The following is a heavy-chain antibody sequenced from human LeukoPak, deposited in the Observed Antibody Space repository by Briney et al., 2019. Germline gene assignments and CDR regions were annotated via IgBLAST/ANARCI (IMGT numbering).Heavy chain of an antibody. CDR1: CFILTESE. J-gene: IGHJ3*02. CDR3: MRGYIVVVATTTVRDGFDI. Sequence: GTLTLPSASSCFILTESEMCCVRQAAGKGLEWVSYISGSGTTIFYAASVKGRFTISRDNAKNSLNLQMNSLRAEDTALYYCMRGYIVVVATTTVRDGFDIWGQGTMVTVSS. V-gene: IGHV3-11*04. CDR2: ISGSGTTI. D-gene: IGHD2-15*01.